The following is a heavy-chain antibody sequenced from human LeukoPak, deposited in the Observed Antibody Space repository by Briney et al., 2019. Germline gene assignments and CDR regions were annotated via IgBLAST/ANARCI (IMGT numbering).Heavy chain of an antibody. Sequence: GGSLRLSCAASGFIFSSYSMNWVCQAPGKGLEWVSSISSSSNYIYYADSVKGRFTLSRDNAKNTLYLQMNSLIAEDTAVYYCAREGIAGPKDVWGKGTTVTVSS. J-gene: IGHJ6*04. D-gene: IGHD6-13*01. CDR3: AREGIAGPKDV. CDR1: GFIFSSYS. V-gene: IGHV3-21*01. CDR2: ISSSSNYI.